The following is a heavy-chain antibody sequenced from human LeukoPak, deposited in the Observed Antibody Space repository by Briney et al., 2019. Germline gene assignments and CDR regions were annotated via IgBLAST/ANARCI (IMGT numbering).Heavy chain of an antibody. CDR3: ARDQAGVRGVRSPAWFDP. Sequence: GGSLRLSCAASGFTFSSYGIHWVRQAPGKGLEWVAFIRYDGSSKYYVDSVKGRFTISRDNAKNSLYLQMNSLRAEDTAVYYCARDQAGVRGVRSPAWFDPWGQGTLVTVSS. CDR1: GFTFSSYG. CDR2: IRYDGSSK. J-gene: IGHJ5*02. V-gene: IGHV3-30*02. D-gene: IGHD3-10*01.